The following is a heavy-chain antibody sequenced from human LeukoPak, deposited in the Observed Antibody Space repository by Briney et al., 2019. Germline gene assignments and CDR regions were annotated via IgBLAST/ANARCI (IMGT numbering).Heavy chain of an antibody. D-gene: IGHD3-10*01. CDR3: ARPRIPMVRGAPPDY. CDR2: INHSGST. CDR1: GGSFSGYY. V-gene: IGHV4-34*01. J-gene: IGHJ4*02. Sequence: SEALSLTCAVYGGSFSGYYWSWIRQPPGKGLEWIGEINHSGSTNYNPSLKSRVTISVDTSKNQFSLKLSSVTAADTAVYYCARPRIPMVRGAPPDYWGQGTLVTVSS.